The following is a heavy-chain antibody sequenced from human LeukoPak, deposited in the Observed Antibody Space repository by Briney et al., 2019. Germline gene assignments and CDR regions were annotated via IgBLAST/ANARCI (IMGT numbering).Heavy chain of an antibody. CDR1: GGSINNYY. D-gene: IGHD2-15*01. CDR3: ARGRYCSADICSGGDAFDI. CDR2: IYTRGST. V-gene: IGHV4-4*07. Sequence: PSETLSLTCTVSGGSINNYYWSWIRQPAGKGLEWIGRIYTRGSTNYNHSLKSRVTMSVDTSKNQFSLKLSSVTAADTAVYYCARGRYCSADICSGGDAFDIWGQGTMVSVSS. J-gene: IGHJ3*02.